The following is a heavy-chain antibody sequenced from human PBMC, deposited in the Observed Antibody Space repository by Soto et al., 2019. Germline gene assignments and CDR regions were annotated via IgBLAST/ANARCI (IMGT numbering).Heavy chain of an antibody. CDR3: VRKYPGTRPFDY. CDR2: IGTDGNT. CDR1: GFTFNSYA. D-gene: IGHD2-2*01. J-gene: IGHJ4*01. Sequence: RLSCAASGFTFNSYAMNWVRQAPGKGLAWVSAIGTDGNTYYANSVKGRLTISRDNSRTTLYLQMNSLRVEDTALYYCVRKYPGTRPFDYWGQGTLVTVSS. V-gene: IGHV3-23*01.